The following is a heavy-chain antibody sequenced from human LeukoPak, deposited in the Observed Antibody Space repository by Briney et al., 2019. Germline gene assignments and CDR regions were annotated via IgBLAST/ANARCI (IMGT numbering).Heavy chain of an antibody. CDR1: GFTFSSYG. Sequence: PGGALRLSCAASGFTFSSYGMHWVRQAPGKGLEWVAVISYDGSNKDYADSVKGRFTISRDNSKNTLYLQMNSLRAEDTAVYYCAKDAHMVVVTATLDYWGQGTLVTASS. CDR3: AKDAHMVVVTATLDY. V-gene: IGHV3-30*18. J-gene: IGHJ4*02. CDR2: ISYDGSNK. D-gene: IGHD2-21*02.